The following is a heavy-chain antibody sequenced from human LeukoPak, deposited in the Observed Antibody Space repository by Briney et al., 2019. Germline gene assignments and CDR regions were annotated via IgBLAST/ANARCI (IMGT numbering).Heavy chain of an antibody. D-gene: IGHD3-9*01. J-gene: IGHJ4*02. CDR3: AKDPSLYYDILTGYTPRRFDY. CDR1: GFTISSYA. Sequence: GGSLRLFCAASGFTISSYAMSWVRQAPGKGLEWVSAISGSGGSTYYADSVKGRFTISRDNSKNTLYLQMNSLRAEDTAVYYCAKDPSLYYDILTGYTPRRFDYWGQGTLVTVSS. V-gene: IGHV3-23*01. CDR2: ISGSGGST.